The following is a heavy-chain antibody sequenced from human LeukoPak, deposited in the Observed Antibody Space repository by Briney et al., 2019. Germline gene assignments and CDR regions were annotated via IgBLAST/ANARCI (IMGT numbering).Heavy chain of an antibody. CDR3: ARGVNYGSSSWSYYYYMDV. Sequence: ASVKVSCKASGYTFTGYYMHWVRQAPGQGLEWMGRINPNSGGTNYAQKFQGRVTMTRDTSISTAYMELSRLRSDDTAVYYCARGVNYGSSSWSYYYYMDVWGKGTTVTVSS. J-gene: IGHJ6*03. CDR2: INPNSGGT. D-gene: IGHD6-13*01. V-gene: IGHV1-2*06. CDR1: GYTFTGYY.